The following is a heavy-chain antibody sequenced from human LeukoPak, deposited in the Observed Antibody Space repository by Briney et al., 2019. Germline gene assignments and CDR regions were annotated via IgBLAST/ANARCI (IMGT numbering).Heavy chain of an antibody. D-gene: IGHD4-23*01. Sequence: PGRSLRLSCIASGFTFGDYALSWVRQAPGKGLEWVGFIRSKAFGGTTDYAASVKGRFSISRDDSKTIVYLQMNSLKTEDTAVYYCANSRASFDIWGQGTMVTVSS. CDR3: ANSRASFDI. CDR1: GFTFGDYA. V-gene: IGHV3-49*04. CDR2: IRSKAFGGTT. J-gene: IGHJ3*02.